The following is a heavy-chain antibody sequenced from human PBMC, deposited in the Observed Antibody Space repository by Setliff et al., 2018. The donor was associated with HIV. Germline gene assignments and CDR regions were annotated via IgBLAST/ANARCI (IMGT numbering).Heavy chain of an antibody. Sequence: SETLSLTCTVSGGSLNSGTYYWGGVRQPPGKGLEWIGNVYDSGTTYYNPSLKSRVTISVDTSKNQFSLKLKSVTTSDTGIHYCGLRTSSRGVAASDAFDIWGQGTVV. CDR3: GLRTSSRGVAASDAFDI. J-gene: IGHJ3*02. CDR1: GGSLNSGTYY. D-gene: IGHD5-12*01. CDR2: VYDSGTT. V-gene: IGHV4-39*01.